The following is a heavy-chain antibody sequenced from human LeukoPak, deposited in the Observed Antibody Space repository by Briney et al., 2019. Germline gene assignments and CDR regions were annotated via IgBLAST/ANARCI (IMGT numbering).Heavy chain of an antibody. Sequence: GESLKISCKGSGYSFTSYWIGWVCQMPGKGLEWMGIIYPGDSDTRYSPSFQGQVTISADKSISTAYLQWSSLKASDTAMYYCARRRDYSNYYFDYWGQGTLVTVSS. CDR2: IYPGDSDT. D-gene: IGHD4-11*01. J-gene: IGHJ4*02. V-gene: IGHV5-51*01. CDR3: ARRRDYSNYYFDY. CDR1: GYSFTSYW.